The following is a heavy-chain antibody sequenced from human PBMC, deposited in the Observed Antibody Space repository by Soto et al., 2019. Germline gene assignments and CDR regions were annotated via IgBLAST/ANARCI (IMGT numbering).Heavy chain of an antibody. CDR3: ARDPYGHYYGSGSPNWFDP. V-gene: IGHV3-48*03. D-gene: IGHD3-10*01. CDR2: ISSSGSTI. J-gene: IGHJ5*02. CDR1: GFTFSSYE. Sequence: GGSLRLSCAASGFTFSSYEMNWVRQAPGKGLEWVSYISSSGSTIYYADSVKGRFTISRDNAKNQFSLKPSSVTAADTAVYYCARDPYGHYYGSGSPNWFDPWGQGTLVTVSS.